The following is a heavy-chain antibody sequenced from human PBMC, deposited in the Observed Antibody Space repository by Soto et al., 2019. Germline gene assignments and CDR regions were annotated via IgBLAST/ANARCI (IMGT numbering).Heavy chain of an antibody. Sequence: EAQLVESGGGLVQPGGSLRLSCVASGFTFTNYWMHWVRQTAGKRLEWLADIRQDGGDQAYVDSVRSRFTMSRDNAKNSLYLQMSSLTAADTAVYFCVRGARGKDSTWGRGTLVTVSS. CDR1: GFTFTNYW. V-gene: IGHV3-7*01. D-gene: IGHD5-18*01. CDR3: VRGARGKDST. J-gene: IGHJ1*01. CDR2: IRQDGGDQ.